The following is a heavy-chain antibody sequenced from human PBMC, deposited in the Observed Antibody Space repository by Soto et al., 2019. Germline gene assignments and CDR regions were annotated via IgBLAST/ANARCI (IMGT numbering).Heavy chain of an antibody. CDR2: ISINSATI. J-gene: IGHJ3*02. D-gene: IGHD4-17*01. Sequence: GGSLRLSCVASGFPFSLNGMNWVRQSPGKGLEWLSYISINSATIYYADSVKGRFTISRDNAKNSLYLQMNGLRAEDTAEYYCARLTTVTRPNDPFDIWGQGTMVTVSS. CDR3: ARLTTVTRPNDPFDI. V-gene: IGHV3-48*01. CDR1: GFPFSLNG.